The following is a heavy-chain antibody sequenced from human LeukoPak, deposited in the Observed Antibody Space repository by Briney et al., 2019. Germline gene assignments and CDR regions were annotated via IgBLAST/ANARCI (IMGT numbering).Heavy chain of an antibody. CDR1: GGSISSYY. CDR2: IYYSGST. V-gene: IGHV4-59*01. D-gene: IGHD6-13*01. Sequence: SETLSLTCTVSGGSISSYYWRWIRQPPGKGLEWIGYIYYSGSTNYNPSLKSRVTISVDTSKNQFSLKLSSVTAADTAVYYCAQVTSSWYRGWFDPWGQGTLVTVSS. J-gene: IGHJ5*02. CDR3: AQVTSSWYRGWFDP.